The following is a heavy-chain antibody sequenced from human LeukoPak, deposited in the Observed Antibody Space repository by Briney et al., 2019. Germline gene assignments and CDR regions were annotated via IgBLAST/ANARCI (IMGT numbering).Heavy chain of an antibody. CDR1: GDSVSSKSAA. CDR2: TYYMSNWYN. CDR3: ARNQPQYYYYMDV. Sequence: SQTLSLTCAISGDSVSSKSAAWNWIRQSPSRGLEWLGRTYYMSNWYNDYAASVRSRITINPDTTKNQFSLQLNSVTPEDTAVYYCARNQPQYYYYMDVLGKGTTVTVSS. V-gene: IGHV6-1*01. J-gene: IGHJ6*03.